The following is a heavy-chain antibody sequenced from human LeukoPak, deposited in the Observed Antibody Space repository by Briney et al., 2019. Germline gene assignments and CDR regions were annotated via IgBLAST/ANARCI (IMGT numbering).Heavy chain of an antibody. CDR3: ARGLTGRYILTCYYNDY. Sequence: GGSLRLSCAASGFTFSDYYMSWIRQAPGKGLEWVSYISSSGTSIYYADSVKGRFTLSRDNAKNSLYLQMNSLRAEDTAVYYCARGLTGRYILTCYYNDYWGQGTLVTVSS. CDR1: GFTFSDYY. CDR2: ISSSGTSI. J-gene: IGHJ4*02. V-gene: IGHV3-11*01. D-gene: IGHD3-9*01.